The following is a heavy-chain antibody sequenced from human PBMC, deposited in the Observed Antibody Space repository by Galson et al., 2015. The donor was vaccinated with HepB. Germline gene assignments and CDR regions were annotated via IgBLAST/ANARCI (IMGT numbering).Heavy chain of an antibody. CDR2: IVVGSGNT. CDR1: GFTFTSSA. D-gene: IGHD5-18*01. CDR3: AAGGYSQYGMDV. V-gene: IGHV1-58*01. J-gene: IGHJ6*02. Sequence: SVKVSCKASGFTFTSSAVQWVRQARGQRLEWIGWIVVGSGNTNYAQKFQERVTITRDMSTSTAYMELSSLRSEDTAVYYCAAGGYSQYGMDVWGQGTTVTVSS.